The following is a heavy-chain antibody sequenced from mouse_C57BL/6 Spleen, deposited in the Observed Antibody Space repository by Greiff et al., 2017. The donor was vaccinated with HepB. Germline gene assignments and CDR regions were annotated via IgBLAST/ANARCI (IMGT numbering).Heavy chain of an antibody. CDR1: GFTFSSYA. Sequence: VQLKESGEGLVKPGGSLKLSCAASGFTFSSYAMSWVRQTPEKRLEWVAYISSGGDYIYYADTVKGRFTISRDNARNTLYLQMSSLKSEDTAMYYCTRDQDYGSGNDFDYWGQGTTLTVSS. CDR3: TRDQDYGSGNDFDY. V-gene: IGHV5-9-1*02. D-gene: IGHD1-1*01. CDR2: ISSGGDYI. J-gene: IGHJ2*01.